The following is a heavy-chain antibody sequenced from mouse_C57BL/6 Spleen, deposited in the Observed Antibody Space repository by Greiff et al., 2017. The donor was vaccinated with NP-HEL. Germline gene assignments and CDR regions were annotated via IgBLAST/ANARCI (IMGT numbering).Heavy chain of an antibody. CDR3: ARSNYDYPYYYAMDY. Sequence: QVQLKQPGAELVKPGASVKLSCKASGYTFTSYWMHWVKQRPGHGLEWIGMIHPNSGSTNYNEKFKSKATLTVDKSSSTAYMQLSSLTSEDSAVYYCARSNYDYPYYYAMDYWGQGTSVTVSS. V-gene: IGHV1-64*01. J-gene: IGHJ4*01. CDR2: IHPNSGST. CDR1: GYTFTSYW. D-gene: IGHD2-4*01.